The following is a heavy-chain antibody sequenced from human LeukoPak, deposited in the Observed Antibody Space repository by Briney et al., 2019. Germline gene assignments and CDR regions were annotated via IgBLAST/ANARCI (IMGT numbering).Heavy chain of an antibody. CDR3: VRTVYHTASDY. CDR1: GGSISSYY. Sequence: SETLSLTCTVSGGSISSYYWSWIRQPPGKGLEWIGYIYYSGSTNYNLSLKSHVSISVDTSKNQFSLKLTSVTAADTAVYYCVRTVYHTASDYWGQGMLGTVSS. V-gene: IGHV4-59*12. D-gene: IGHD1-14*01. J-gene: IGHJ4*02. CDR2: IYYSGST.